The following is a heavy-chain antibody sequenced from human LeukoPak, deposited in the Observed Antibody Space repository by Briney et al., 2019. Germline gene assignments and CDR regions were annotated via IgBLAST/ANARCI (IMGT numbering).Heavy chain of an antibody. CDR3: AKDRGYNSGRGPIDS. CDR2: INSDGSST. V-gene: IGHV3-74*01. CDR1: GFTFSSYW. Sequence: GGSLRLSCAASGFTFSSYWMHWVRQAPGKGLVWVSRINSDGSSTSYADSVKGRFTISRDNAKNTLYLQMNSLRTEDTAVYYCAKDRGYNSGRGPIDSWGQGTLVTVSS. D-gene: IGHD6-19*01. J-gene: IGHJ4*02.